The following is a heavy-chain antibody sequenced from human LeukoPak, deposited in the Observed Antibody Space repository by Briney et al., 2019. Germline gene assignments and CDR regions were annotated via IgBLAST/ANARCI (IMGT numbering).Heavy chain of an antibody. CDR2: ISSSGSTI. Sequence: GGSLRLSCAASGFTFSSYEMNWVRQAPGKGLEWVSYISSSGSTIYYADSVKGRFTISRDNAKNSVHLQMTNLRVDDTAVYYCGRDFLGESGAGGPWGQGILVTVSS. CDR3: GRDFLGESGAGGP. V-gene: IGHV3-48*03. J-gene: IGHJ5*02. D-gene: IGHD3-10*01. CDR1: GFTFSSYE.